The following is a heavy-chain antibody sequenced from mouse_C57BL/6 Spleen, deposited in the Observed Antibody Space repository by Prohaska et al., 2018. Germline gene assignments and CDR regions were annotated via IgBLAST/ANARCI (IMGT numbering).Heavy chain of an antibody. Sequence: DVQLQESGPGLVKPSQSLSLTCSVTGYSITSGYYWNWIRQFPGNKLEWMGYISYDGSNNYNPSLKNRISITRDTSKNQFFLKLNSVTTEDTATYYCARDAYGNYEVDYWGQGTSVTVSS. V-gene: IGHV3-6*01. CDR2: ISYDGSN. D-gene: IGHD2-1*01. CDR3: ARDAYGNYEVDY. J-gene: IGHJ4*01. CDR1: GYSITSGYY.